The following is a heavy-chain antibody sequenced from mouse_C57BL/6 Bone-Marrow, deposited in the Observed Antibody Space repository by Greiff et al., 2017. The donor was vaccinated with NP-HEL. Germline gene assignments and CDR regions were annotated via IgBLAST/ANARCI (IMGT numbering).Heavy chain of an antibody. CDR1: GFTFSSYG. CDR3: ARHHYGSRGYFDY. CDR2: ISSGGSYT. V-gene: IGHV5-6*01. Sequence: EVKLMESGGDLVKPGGSLKLSCAASGFTFSSYGMSWVRQTPDKRLEWVATISSGGSYTYYPDSVKGRFTISRDNAKNTLYLQMSSLKSEDTAMYYCARHHYGSRGYFDYWGQGTTLTVSS. J-gene: IGHJ2*01. D-gene: IGHD1-1*01.